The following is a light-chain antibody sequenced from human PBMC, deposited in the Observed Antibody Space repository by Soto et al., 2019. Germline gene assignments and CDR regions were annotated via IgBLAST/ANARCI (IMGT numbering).Light chain of an antibody. CDR1: QDISNF. J-gene: IGKJ1*01. Sequence: DLQMTQSPSSLSASVGDRVTITCRASQDISNFLAWFQQKPGKAPKYLIYEASNLQSGVPPTVSGSASATDFTLNISRLQHEDFATYYCQQYQSYPPTFGQGTKVEIK. CDR3: QQYQSYPPT. CDR2: EAS. V-gene: IGKV1-16*01.